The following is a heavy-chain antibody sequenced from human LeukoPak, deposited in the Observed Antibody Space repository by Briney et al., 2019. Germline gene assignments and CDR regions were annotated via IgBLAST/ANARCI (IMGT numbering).Heavy chain of an antibody. Sequence: GGSLRLSCAASGFIFSTYGMHWVRQAPGKGLEWVAVIWDGGSNKNYADSVKGRVTISRDNSQNTLHLQMNSLRAEDTAIYYCARDGGRYSFDYWGQGTLVTVSS. D-gene: IGHD3-16*01. CDR3: ARDGGRYSFDY. CDR1: GFIFSTYG. V-gene: IGHV3-33*01. J-gene: IGHJ4*02. CDR2: IWDGGSNK.